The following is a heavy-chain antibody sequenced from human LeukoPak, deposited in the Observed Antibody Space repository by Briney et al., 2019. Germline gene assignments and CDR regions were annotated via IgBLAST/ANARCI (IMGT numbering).Heavy chain of an antibody. CDR3: ARDLDDSGSSYFDY. D-gene: IGHD3-22*01. CDR2: INPNSGGT. J-gene: IGHJ4*02. Sequence: GASVKVSCKASGYTFTGYYMHWVRQAPGQGLEWMGSINPNSGGTNYAQKFQGRVTMTRDTSIRTAYMELSRLRSDDTAVYYCARDLDDSGSSYFDYWGQGTLVTVSS. CDR1: GYTFTGYY. V-gene: IGHV1-2*02.